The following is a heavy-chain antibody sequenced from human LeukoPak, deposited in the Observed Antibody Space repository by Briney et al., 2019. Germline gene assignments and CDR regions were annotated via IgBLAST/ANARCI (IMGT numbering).Heavy chain of an antibody. V-gene: IGHV3-23*01. Sequence: GGSLRLSCAASGFTFSSYAMSWVRQAPGKGLEWVSGISGSGGSTYYADSVKGRFTISRDNSKNTLYLQMNSLRAEDTAVYYCAKCSGGSCYSGLGYWGQGTLVTVSS. J-gene: IGHJ4*02. CDR1: GFTFSSYA. D-gene: IGHD2-15*01. CDR2: ISGSGGST. CDR3: AKCSGGSCYSGLGY.